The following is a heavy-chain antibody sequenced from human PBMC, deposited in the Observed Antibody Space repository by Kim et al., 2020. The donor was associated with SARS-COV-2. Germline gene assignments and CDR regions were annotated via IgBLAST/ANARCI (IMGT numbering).Heavy chain of an antibody. V-gene: IGHV3-21*04. D-gene: IGHD3-9*01. CDR3: TEDLGLEDFSTGVPYYFDL. J-gene: IGHJ4*02. CDR1: GLTSFAYT. CDR2: IYRYNSFI. Sequence: GGSLRLSCAASGLTSFAYTMNWVRQAPGRGLEWVSAIYRYNSFIYYADSFKGRFTISRDNAKNSLYLQMNSLRAEDTAVYYCTEDLGLEDFSTGVPYYFDLWGQGTLVTVSS.